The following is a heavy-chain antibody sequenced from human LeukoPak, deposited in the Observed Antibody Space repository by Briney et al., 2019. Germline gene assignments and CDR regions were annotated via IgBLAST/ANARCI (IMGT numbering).Heavy chain of an antibody. J-gene: IGHJ4*02. V-gene: IGHV4-34*01. D-gene: IGHD3-10*01. Sequence: SETLSLTCAVYGGSFSGYFWSWIRQPPGKGLEWIGEINHSGSTNYNPSLKSRVTISVDTSKSQFSLKLSSVTAADTAVYYCARATMVRGTFLWGRGTLVTVSS. CDR3: ARATMVRGTFL. CDR1: GGSFSGYF. CDR2: INHSGST.